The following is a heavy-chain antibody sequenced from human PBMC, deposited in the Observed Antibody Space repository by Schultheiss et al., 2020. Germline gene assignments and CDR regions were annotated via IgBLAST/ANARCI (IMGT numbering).Heavy chain of an antibody. CDR1: GFSLSTSGVG. CDR3: AHKRGGIAAPGVFDP. D-gene: IGHD6-13*01. V-gene: IGHV2-5*02. Sequence: SGPTLVKPTQTLTLTCTFSGFSLSTSGVGVGWIRQPPGKGLEWLALIYWDDDKRYSPSLKTRLTITKDTSKNQVVLTMTNMDPVDTATYYCAHKRGGIAAPGVFDPWGQGTLVTVSS. J-gene: IGHJ5*02. CDR2: IYWDDDK.